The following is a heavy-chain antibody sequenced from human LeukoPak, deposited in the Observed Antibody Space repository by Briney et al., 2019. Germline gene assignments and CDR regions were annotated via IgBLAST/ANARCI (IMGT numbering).Heavy chain of an antibody. D-gene: IGHD4-17*01. Sequence: GGSLILSCAASGFTFSSYGMHWVRQAPGKGLEWVAVISYDGSNKYYADSVKGRFTISRDNSKNTLYLQMNSLRAEDTAVYYCAKDRHTATLDYWGQGTLVTVSS. CDR1: GFTFSSYG. J-gene: IGHJ4*02. CDR2: ISYDGSNK. CDR3: AKDRHTATLDY. V-gene: IGHV3-30*18.